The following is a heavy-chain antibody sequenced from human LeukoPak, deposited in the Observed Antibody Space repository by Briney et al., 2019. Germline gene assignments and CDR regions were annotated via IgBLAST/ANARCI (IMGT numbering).Heavy chain of an antibody. CDR1: GGSFSGYY. V-gene: IGHV4-34*01. CDR2: INHSGST. Sequence: PSETLSLTCAVYGGSFSGYYWSWIRQPPGKGLEWIGEINHSGSTNYNPSLKSRVTISVDTSKNQFSLKLSSVTAADTAVYYCARGPHGYNGDAFDIWGQGTMVTVSS. CDR3: ARGPHGYNGDAFDI. D-gene: IGHD5-24*01. J-gene: IGHJ3*02.